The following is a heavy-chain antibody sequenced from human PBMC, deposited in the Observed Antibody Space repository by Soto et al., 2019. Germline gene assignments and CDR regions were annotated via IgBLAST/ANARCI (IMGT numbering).Heavy chain of an antibody. V-gene: IGHV5-51*01. D-gene: IGHD3-3*01. J-gene: IGHJ4*02. CDR2: IYPADSDT. CDR3: ARGGVSTRTFDY. Sequence: GESLKISCKGSGYKFNNYWTGWVRQLPGKGLEWMGIIYPADSDTRYSPSFQGQVTISVDKSINTAYLQWSSLQASDTARYYCARGGVSTRTFDYWGKGTPVTVSS. CDR1: GYKFNNYW.